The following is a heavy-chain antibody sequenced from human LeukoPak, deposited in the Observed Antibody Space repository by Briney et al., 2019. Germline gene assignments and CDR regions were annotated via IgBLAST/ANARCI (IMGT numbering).Heavy chain of an antibody. CDR1: GFSVGTEY. D-gene: IGHD3-10*01. CDR3: ARVGDHYHWYFDL. J-gene: IGHJ2*01. CDR2: LYSGVDT. Sequence: GGSLRLSCEASGFSVGTEYMNWVRQAPGKGLEWVSILYSGVDTYYANSVKGRFTIPRDNSKNTLFLQMNSLRADDTAVYYCARVGDHYHWYFDLWGRGTRVSVSS. V-gene: IGHV3-53*01.